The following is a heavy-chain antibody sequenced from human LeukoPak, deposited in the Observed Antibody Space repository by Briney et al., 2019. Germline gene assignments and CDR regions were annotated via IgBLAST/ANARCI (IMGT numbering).Heavy chain of an antibody. J-gene: IGHJ4*02. CDR2: ISAYNGNT. CDR3: ARDYDFWSGYYDY. D-gene: IGHD3-3*01. Sequence: ASVKVSCKASGYTFTSYGISWVRQAPGQGLEWMGWISAYNGNTNYAQKLQGRVTMTTDTSTSTAYIELRSLRSDDTAVYYCARDYDFWSGYYDYWGQGTLVTVSS. CDR1: GYTFTSYG. V-gene: IGHV1-18*01.